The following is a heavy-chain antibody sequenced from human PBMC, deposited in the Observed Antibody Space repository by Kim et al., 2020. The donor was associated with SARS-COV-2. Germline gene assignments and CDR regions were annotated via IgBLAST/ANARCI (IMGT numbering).Heavy chain of an antibody. D-gene: IGHD6-19*01. CDR3: ATHSSGWPDSFDI. J-gene: IGHJ3*02. Sequence: YNPSLKSRVTISVDTSKNQFSLKLSSVTAADTAVYYCATHSSGWPDSFDIWGQGTMVTVSS. V-gene: IGHV4-59*01.